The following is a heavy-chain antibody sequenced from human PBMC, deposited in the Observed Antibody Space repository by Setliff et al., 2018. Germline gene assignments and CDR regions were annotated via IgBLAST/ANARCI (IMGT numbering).Heavy chain of an antibody. CDR3: AKDIAQWLVLDAFDI. CDR1: GFTFDDYA. CDR2: LSWSSGSI. Sequence: PGGSLRLSCAASGFTFDDYAMYWVRQAPGKGLEWVSGLSWSSGSIGYADSVKGRFTISRDNAKNSLYLQMNSLRAEDTALYYCAKDIAQWLVLDAFDIWGQGTMVTVSS. V-gene: IGHV3-9*01. D-gene: IGHD6-19*01. J-gene: IGHJ3*02.